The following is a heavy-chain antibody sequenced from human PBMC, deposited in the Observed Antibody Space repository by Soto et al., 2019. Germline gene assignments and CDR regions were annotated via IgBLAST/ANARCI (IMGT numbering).Heavy chain of an antibody. D-gene: IGHD3-22*01. CDR3: ARDRALTYYYDSGDAFDS. V-gene: IGHV1-46*01. Sequence: GASVKVSCKASGYTFTSYYMHWVRQAPGQGLEWMGIINPSGGSTSYAQKFQGRVTMTRDTSTSTVYMELSSLRSEDTAVYYCARDRALTYYYDSGDAFDSWGQGKMVTVSS. J-gene: IGHJ3*02. CDR2: INPSGGST. CDR1: GYTFTSYY.